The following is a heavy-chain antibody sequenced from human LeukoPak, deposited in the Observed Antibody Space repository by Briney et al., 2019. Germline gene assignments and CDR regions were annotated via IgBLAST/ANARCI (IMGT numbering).Heavy chain of an antibody. CDR2: FDPEDGET. V-gene: IGHV1-24*01. D-gene: IGHD1-26*01. Sequence: GASVKVSCTVSGYTLTELSMHWVRQAPGKGLEWMGGFDPEDGETIYAQKFQGRVTMTDDTSTDTAYMELSSLRSEDTAVYYCARGATTNYYYYYMDVWGKGTTVTVSS. CDR1: GYTLTELS. J-gene: IGHJ6*03. CDR3: ARGATTNYYYYYMDV.